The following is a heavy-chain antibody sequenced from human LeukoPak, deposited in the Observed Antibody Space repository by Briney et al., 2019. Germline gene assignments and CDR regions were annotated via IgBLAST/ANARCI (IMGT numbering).Heavy chain of an antibody. CDR3: AKRTDYSNNWYSFDY. CDR1: GFTFRSYA. D-gene: IGHD6-13*01. V-gene: IGHV3-23*01. Sequence: QSGGSLRLSCAASGFTFRSYAMSWVRQAPGSGLEWVSTTRAGGDSTNYADSVKGRFTISRDDTKNTLFLQMNGLRAEDTAVYYCAKRTDYSNNWYSFDYWGQGTLVTVSS. J-gene: IGHJ4*02. CDR2: TRAGGDST.